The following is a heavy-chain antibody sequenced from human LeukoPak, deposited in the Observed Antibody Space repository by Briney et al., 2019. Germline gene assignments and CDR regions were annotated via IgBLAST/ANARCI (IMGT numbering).Heavy chain of an antibody. D-gene: IGHD3-9*01. CDR3: ARGSLAIFD. V-gene: IGHV3-48*03. J-gene: IGHJ4*02. CDR1: GFTFSNSE. CDR2: ISSSGRTI. Sequence: GGSLILSCAASGFTFSNSEMNWVRQAPGKGLEWVSYISSSGRTIYYADSVKGRFTISRDNAKNSLYLQVNSLRAEDTAVYYCARGSLAIFDWGQGTLVTVSS.